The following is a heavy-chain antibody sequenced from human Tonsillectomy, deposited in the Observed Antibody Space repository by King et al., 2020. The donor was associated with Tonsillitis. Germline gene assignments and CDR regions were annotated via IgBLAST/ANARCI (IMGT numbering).Heavy chain of an antibody. D-gene: IGHD4-17*01. J-gene: IGHJ6*02. CDR3: ARRDGALEYYYYGLDV. CDR2: ISFDGSNK. CDR1: GFIFSSYA. Sequence: QVQLVESGGGVVQPGRSLRLSCAASGFIFSSYAMHWVRQAPGKGLEWVAAISFDGSNKYYADSLKGRFTISRDNSKNTLYLRMKSLRAEDTAVFYCARRDGALEYYYYGLDVWGQGTTVTVSS. V-gene: IGHV3-30-3*01.